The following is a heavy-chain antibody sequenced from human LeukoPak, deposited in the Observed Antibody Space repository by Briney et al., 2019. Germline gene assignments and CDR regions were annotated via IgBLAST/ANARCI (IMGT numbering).Heavy chain of an antibody. J-gene: IGHJ4*02. D-gene: IGHD4-23*01. CDR1: GFTVSYNY. Sequence: GGSLRLSCVASGFTVSYNYMSWVRQAPGKGLEWVSVIYSGGGTYYGDSVKGRFTISRDNSKDTLYLQMNSLRAEDTAVYYCARDLQYGGGVYWGQGTLVTVSS. CDR2: IYSGGGT. CDR3: ARDLQYGGGVY. V-gene: IGHV3-53*01.